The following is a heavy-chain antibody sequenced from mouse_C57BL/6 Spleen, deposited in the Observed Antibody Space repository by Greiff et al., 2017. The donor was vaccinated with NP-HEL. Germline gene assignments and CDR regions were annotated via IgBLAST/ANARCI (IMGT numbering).Heavy chain of an antibody. CDR1: GYTFTDYN. CDR3: ARRPAHYYGSSYWYFDV. Sequence: VQLQQSGPELVKPGASVKIPCKASGYTFTDYNMDWVKQSHGKSLEWIGDINPNNGGTIYNQKFKGKATLTVDKSSSTAYMELRSLTSEDTAVYYCARRPAHYYGSSYWYFDVWGTGTTVTVSS. CDR2: INPNNGGT. D-gene: IGHD1-1*01. V-gene: IGHV1-18*01. J-gene: IGHJ1*03.